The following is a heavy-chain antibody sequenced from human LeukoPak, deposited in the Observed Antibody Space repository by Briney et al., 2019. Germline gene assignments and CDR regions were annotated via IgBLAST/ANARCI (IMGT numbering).Heavy chain of an antibody. CDR3: ARGLRTDFWSGYYSYFDY. Sequence: PGGSLRLSCAASGFTFSSYAMSWVRQAPGKGLEWVSYISSSGNTIYYADSVKGRFTISRDNAKNSLYLQMNSLRAGDTAVYYCARGLRTDFWSGYYSYFDYWGQGTLVTVSS. V-gene: IGHV3-48*03. CDR2: ISSSGNTI. D-gene: IGHD3-3*01. CDR1: GFTFSSYA. J-gene: IGHJ4*02.